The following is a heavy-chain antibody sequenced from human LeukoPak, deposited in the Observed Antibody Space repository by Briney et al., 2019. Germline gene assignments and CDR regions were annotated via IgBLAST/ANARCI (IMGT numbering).Heavy chain of an antibody. V-gene: IGHV1-18*01. J-gene: IGHJ4*02. CDR2: ISAYNGNT. CDR3: ARDLSRYSYGFTIDFDY. Sequence: ASVKVSCKASGYTFTSYGISWVRQAPGQGLEWMGWISAYNGNTNYAQKLQGRVTMTTDTSTSTAYMELRSLRSDDTAVYYCARDLSRYSYGFTIDFDYWGQGTLVTVSS. D-gene: IGHD5-18*01. CDR1: GYTFTSYG.